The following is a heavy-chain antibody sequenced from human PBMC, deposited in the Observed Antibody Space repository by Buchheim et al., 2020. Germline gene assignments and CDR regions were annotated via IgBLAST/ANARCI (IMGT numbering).Heavy chain of an antibody. Sequence: QVQLVQSGAEVKKPGSSVKVSCKASGGTFSSYAISWVRQAPGQGLEWMGGIIPIFGTANYAQKFQGRFTITADVSTSTANMELSSLRSEDTAVYYCAGDSQYDILTEGYYYGMDVWGQGTT. CDR2: IIPIFGTA. J-gene: IGHJ6*02. D-gene: IGHD3-9*01. CDR1: GGTFSSYA. CDR3: AGDSQYDILTEGYYYGMDV. V-gene: IGHV1-69*01.